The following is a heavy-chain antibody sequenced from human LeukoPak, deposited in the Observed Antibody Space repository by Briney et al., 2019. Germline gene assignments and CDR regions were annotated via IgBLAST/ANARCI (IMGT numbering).Heavy chain of an antibody. CDR1: GFTFSSYA. D-gene: IGHD6-13*01. CDR2: ISYDGSNK. V-gene: IGHV3-30-3*01. J-gene: IGHJ4*02. Sequence: GGSLRLSCEASGFTFSSYAMHWVRQAPGKGLEWVAVISYDGSNKYYADSVKGRFTISRDNSKNTLYLQINSLRAEDTAVYYCARDSGEAAADNTLDYWGQGTLVTVSS. CDR3: ARDSGEAAADNTLDY.